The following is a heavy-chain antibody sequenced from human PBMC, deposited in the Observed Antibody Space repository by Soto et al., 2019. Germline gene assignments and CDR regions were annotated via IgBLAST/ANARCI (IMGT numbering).Heavy chain of an antibody. CDR3: ARGAHSDYYDSSGYEAMDFDY. D-gene: IGHD3-22*01. J-gene: IGHJ4*02. CDR1: GYTFTSYG. CDR2: ISAYNGNT. Sequence: ASVKVSCKASGYTFTSYGISWVRQAPGQGLEWMGWISAYNGNTNYAQKLQGRVTMTTDTSTSKAYMELRSLRSDDTAVYYCARGAHSDYYDSSGYEAMDFDYWGQGTLVTVSS. V-gene: IGHV1-18*01.